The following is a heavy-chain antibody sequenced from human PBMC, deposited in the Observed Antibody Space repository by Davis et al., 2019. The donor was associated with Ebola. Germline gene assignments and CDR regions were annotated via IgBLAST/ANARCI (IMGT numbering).Heavy chain of an antibody. Sequence: GESLKISCAASGFTFSSYWMHWVRQAPGKGLVWVSRINSDGSSTSYADSVKGRFTISRDNAKNTLYLQMNSLRAEDTAVYYCAREGGTVAGPHRISYYYGMDVWGQGTTVTVSS. CDR2: INSDGSST. CDR1: GFTFSSYW. J-gene: IGHJ6*02. V-gene: IGHV3-74*01. CDR3: AREGGTVAGPHRISYYYGMDV. D-gene: IGHD6-19*01.